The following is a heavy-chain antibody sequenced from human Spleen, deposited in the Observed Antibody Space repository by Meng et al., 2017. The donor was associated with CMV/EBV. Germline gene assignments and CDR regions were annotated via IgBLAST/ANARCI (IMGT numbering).Heavy chain of an antibody. J-gene: IGHJ6*02. CDR2: INHSGST. Sequence: SETLSLTCAVYGGSFSGYYWSWIRQPPGKGLEWIGEINHSGSTNYNPSLKSRVTISVDTSKNQFSLKLSSVTAADTAVYYCKVGVGAKHYYGMDVWGQGTTVTVSS. D-gene: IGHD1-26*01. CDR3: KVGVGAKHYYGMDV. CDR1: GGSFSGYY. V-gene: IGHV4-34*01.